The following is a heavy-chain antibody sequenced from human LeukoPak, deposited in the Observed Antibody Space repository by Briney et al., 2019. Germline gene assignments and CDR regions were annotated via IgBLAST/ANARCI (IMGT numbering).Heavy chain of an antibody. CDR3: AREEQQLGHFDY. Sequence: SETLSLTCTVSGGSISSYYWSWIRQPPGKGLEWIGYIYHSGSTYYNPSLKSRVTISVDRSKNQFSLKLSSVTAADTAVYYCAREEQQLGHFDYWGQGTLVTVSS. V-gene: IGHV4-59*12. J-gene: IGHJ4*02. CDR1: GGSISSYY. D-gene: IGHD6-13*01. CDR2: IYHSGST.